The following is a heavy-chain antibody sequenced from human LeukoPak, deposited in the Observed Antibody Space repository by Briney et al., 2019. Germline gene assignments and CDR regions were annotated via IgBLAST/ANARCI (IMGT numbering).Heavy chain of an antibody. V-gene: IGHV3-7*01. J-gene: IGHJ4*02. CDR1: GFTFSSYW. Sequence: PGGSLRLSCAASGFTFSSYWMSWVRQAPGKGLEWVANIKQDGSEKYYVDSVKGRFTISRDNAKNSLYLQMNSLRAEDTAVYYCAREINGYSQGFDYWGQGTLVTVSS. CDR2: IKQDGSEK. D-gene: IGHD5-24*01. CDR3: AREINGYSQGFDY.